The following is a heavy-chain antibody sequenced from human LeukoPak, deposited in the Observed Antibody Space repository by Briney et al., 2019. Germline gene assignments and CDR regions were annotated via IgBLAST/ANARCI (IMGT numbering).Heavy chain of an antibody. Sequence: GGSLRLSCAASGFTDSSNYMSWVRQAPGKGLEWVSVIYSGGSTYYADSVKGRFTISRDNAKGTLYLQMSSLRAEDTAVYYCTGHHQAYSRTYWGQGTLVTVSS. V-gene: IGHV3-53*01. CDR3: TGHHQAYSRTY. CDR1: GFTDSSNY. D-gene: IGHD4-11*01. CDR2: IYSGGST. J-gene: IGHJ4*02.